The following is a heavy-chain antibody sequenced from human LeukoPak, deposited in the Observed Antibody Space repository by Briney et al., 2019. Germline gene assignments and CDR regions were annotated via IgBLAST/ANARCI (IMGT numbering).Heavy chain of an antibody. D-gene: IGHD6-13*01. CDR1: GYTFTGYY. V-gene: IGHV1-2*06. Sequence: ASVKVSCKASGYTFTGYYMHWVRQAPGQGLEWMGRINPNSGGTNYAQKFQGRVTITRDTSISTAYMELSRLRSDDTAVYYCARRSAAGTPYYYYYMDVWGKGTTVTVSS. CDR3: ARRSAAGTPYYYYYMDV. CDR2: INPNSGGT. J-gene: IGHJ6*03.